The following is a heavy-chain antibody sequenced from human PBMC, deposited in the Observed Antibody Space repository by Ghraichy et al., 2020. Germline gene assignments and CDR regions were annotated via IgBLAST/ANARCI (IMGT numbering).Heavy chain of an antibody. Sequence: GGSLRLSCAASGFTLSNYWMHWVRQVPGKGLVWVSRIKSDGSSTTYADSVKGRFTISRDNAKNTLYLQMNSLRVEDTGVYYCARAYCSGARFCLISGVYYMDVWGEGTLVTVSS. D-gene: IGHD2-15*01. V-gene: IGHV3-74*03. CDR1: GFTLSNYW. CDR2: IKSDGSST. J-gene: IGHJ6*03. CDR3: ARAYCSGARFCLISGVYYMDV.